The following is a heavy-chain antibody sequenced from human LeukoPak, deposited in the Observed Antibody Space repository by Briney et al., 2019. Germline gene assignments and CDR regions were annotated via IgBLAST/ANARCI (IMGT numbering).Heavy chain of an antibody. CDR1: GGSISSSSYY. D-gene: IGHD7-27*01. V-gene: IGHV4-61*01. CDR2: IYYSGST. CDR3: ARDRTGDDAFDI. Sequence: SETLSLTCTVSGGSISSSSYYWGWIRQPPGKGLEWIGYIYYSGSTNYNPSLKSRVTISVDTSKNQFSLKLSSVTAADTAVYYCARDRTGDDAFDIWGQGTMVTVSS. J-gene: IGHJ3*02.